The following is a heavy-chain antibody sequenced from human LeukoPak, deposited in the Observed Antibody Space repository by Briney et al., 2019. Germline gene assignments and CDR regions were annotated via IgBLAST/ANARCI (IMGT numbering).Heavy chain of an antibody. CDR1: GFTFSNAW. D-gene: IGHD3-22*01. Sequence: GGSLRLSCSASGFTFSNAWMRWVRQAPGKGLEWISYISNSGSTIYYVDSVKGRFTVSRDNAKNSLFLQMNSLRAEDTAVYYCAGGRYCNSGGFYLSWGQGTLVTVSS. CDR3: AGGRYCNSGGFYLS. CDR2: ISNSGSTI. J-gene: IGHJ4*02. V-gene: IGHV3-48*04.